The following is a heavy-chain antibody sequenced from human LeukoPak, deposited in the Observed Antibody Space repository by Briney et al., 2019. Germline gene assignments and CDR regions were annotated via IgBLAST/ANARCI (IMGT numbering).Heavy chain of an antibody. CDR3: ASSLIQLWLYYYYGMDV. V-gene: IGHV1-69*13. CDR2: IIPIFGTA. D-gene: IGHD5-18*01. Sequence: SVKVSCKASGGTFISYAISWVRQAPGQGLEWMGGIIPIFGTASYAQKFQGRVTITADESTSTAYMELSSLRSEDTAVYYCASSLIQLWLYYYYGMDVWGQGTTVTVSS. J-gene: IGHJ6*02. CDR1: GGTFISYA.